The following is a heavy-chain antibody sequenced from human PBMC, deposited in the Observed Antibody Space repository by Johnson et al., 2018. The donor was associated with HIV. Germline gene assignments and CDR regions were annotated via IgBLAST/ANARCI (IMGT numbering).Heavy chain of an antibody. Sequence: QMLLVESGGGVVQPGRSLRLSCAASGFTFSSYAMHWVRQAPGKGLEWVSAISGSGGSTYYADSVKGRFTISRDNSKNTLYLQMNSLRAEDTAVYYCAKGLLIAAAHDAFDIWGQGTMVTVSS. CDR3: AKGLLIAAAHDAFDI. J-gene: IGHJ3*02. CDR1: GFTFSSYA. CDR2: ISGSGGST. V-gene: IGHV3-NL1*01. D-gene: IGHD6-13*01.